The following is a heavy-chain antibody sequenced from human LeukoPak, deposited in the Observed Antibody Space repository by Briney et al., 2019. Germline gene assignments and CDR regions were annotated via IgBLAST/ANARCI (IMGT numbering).Heavy chain of an antibody. Sequence: QPGGSLRLSCAASGFTVSSSYMTWVRQAPGKGLEWVSIIYSGGNTYYAGSVQGRFTISRDNSKNTLYLQMNSLRAEDTAVYHCASSREATSNWFVYWGQGTLVTVSS. D-gene: IGHD2-2*01. CDR1: GFTVSSSY. CDR2: IYSGGNT. CDR3: ASSREATSNWFVY. J-gene: IGHJ5*01. V-gene: IGHV3-66*01.